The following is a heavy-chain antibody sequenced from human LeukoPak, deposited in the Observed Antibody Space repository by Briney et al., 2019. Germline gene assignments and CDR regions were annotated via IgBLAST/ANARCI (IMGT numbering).Heavy chain of an antibody. CDR1: GGSISSGGYY. CDR3: ARDTYYDFWSGYYSGVVFNGMDV. CDR2: IYYSGST. D-gene: IGHD3-3*01. Sequence: PSETLSLTCTVSGGSISSGGYYWSWIRQHPGKGLEWIGYIYYSGSTYYNPSLKSRVTISVDTSKNQFSLKLSSVTAADTAVYYCARDTYYDFWSGYYSGVVFNGMDVWGQGTTVTVSS. J-gene: IGHJ6*02. V-gene: IGHV4-31*03.